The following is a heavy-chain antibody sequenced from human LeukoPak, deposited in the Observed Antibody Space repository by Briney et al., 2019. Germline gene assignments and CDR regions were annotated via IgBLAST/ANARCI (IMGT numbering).Heavy chain of an antibody. D-gene: IGHD3-9*01. CDR1: GYTFTSYD. CDR2: MNPNRGNT. V-gene: IGHV1-8*01. J-gene: IGHJ4*02. Sequence: GASVKVSCKASGYTFTSYDINWVRQATGQGLEWMGWMNPNRGNTGYAQKFQGRVTMTRNTSISTAYMELRSLRSEDTAVYYCARGYLGPYYDILPGYYGPFDYWGQGTLVTVSS. CDR3: ARGYLGPYYDILPGYYGPFDY.